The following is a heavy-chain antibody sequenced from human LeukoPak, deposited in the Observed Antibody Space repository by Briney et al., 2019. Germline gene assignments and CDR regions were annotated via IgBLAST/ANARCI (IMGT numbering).Heavy chain of an antibody. D-gene: IGHD6-13*01. J-gene: IGHJ5*02. V-gene: IGHV1-69*13. CDR2: IMPILGTA. Sequence: SVKVSCKASGGIFNSYDINWVRQAPGQGLEWMGGIMPILGTANYAQKFQGRVTITADELTSTAYMEVSSLRSEDTAVYYCTRSMGRAYSSSWSNWFDPWGQGTLVTVSS. CDR1: GGIFNSYD. CDR3: TRSMGRAYSSSWSNWFDP.